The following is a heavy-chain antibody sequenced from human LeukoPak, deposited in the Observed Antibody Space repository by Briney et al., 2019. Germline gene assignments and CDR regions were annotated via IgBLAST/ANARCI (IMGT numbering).Heavy chain of an antibody. CDR3: AKDSYCSSTSCYTDLYYMDV. CDR2: ISWDGGST. V-gene: IGHV3-43D*04. J-gene: IGHJ6*03. Sequence: PGGSLRLSCAASGLTFDDYAMHWVRQAPGKGLEWVSLISWDGGSTYYADSVKGRFTISRDNSKNSLYLQMNSLRAEDTALYYCAKDSYCSSTSCYTDLYYMDVWGKGTTVTVSS. CDR1: GLTFDDYA. D-gene: IGHD2-2*02.